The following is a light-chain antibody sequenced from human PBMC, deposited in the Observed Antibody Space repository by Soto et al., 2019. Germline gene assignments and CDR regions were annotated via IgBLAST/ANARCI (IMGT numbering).Light chain of an antibody. V-gene: IGKV3-11*01. Sequence: EIVMTKSLATLSVSPGERATLSCRASQSVYSSFLAWCHQKPGQAPRLLIYGASNRATGIPARFSGSGSGTDFTLTISSLEPEDFAVYYCQQRSNWPWTFGQGTKVDIK. CDR3: QQRSNWPWT. J-gene: IGKJ1*01. CDR1: QSVYSSF. CDR2: GAS.